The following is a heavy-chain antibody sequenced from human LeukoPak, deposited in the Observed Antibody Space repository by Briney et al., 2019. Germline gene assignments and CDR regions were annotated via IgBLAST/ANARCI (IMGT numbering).Heavy chain of an antibody. D-gene: IGHD2-2*02. V-gene: IGHV1-69*01. J-gene: IGHJ5*02. CDR1: GGTFSSYA. CDR3: ASTLSTSCYKEVCNWFDP. Sequence: SVKVSRKASGGTFSSYAISWVRQAPGQGLEWMGGIIPIFGTANYAQKFQGRVTITADESTSTAYMELSSLRSEDTAVYYCASTLSTSCYKEVCNWFDPWGQGTLVTVSS. CDR2: IIPIFGTA.